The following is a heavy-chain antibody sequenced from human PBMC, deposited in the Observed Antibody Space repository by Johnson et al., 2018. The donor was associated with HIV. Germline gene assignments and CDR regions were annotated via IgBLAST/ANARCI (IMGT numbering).Heavy chain of an antibody. CDR2: IGSTGET. CDR3: ARDGGSSPVQGAFDI. J-gene: IGHJ3*02. D-gene: IGHD3-16*01. CDR1: GFTFSDYA. V-gene: IGHV3-23*04. Sequence: MQLVESGGGLVQPGGSLRISCAASGFTFSDYAMTWVRQAPGKGLEWLSIIGSTGETFYADSVRGRFTISRDNAKNTLYLQMNSLRAEDTAVYYCARDGGSSPVQGAFDIWGQGTMVTVSS.